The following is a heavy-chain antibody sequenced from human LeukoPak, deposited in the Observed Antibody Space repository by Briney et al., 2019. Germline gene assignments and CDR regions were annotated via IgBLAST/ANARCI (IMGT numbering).Heavy chain of an antibody. J-gene: IGHJ4*02. D-gene: IGHD2-21*02. CDR1: GDSITRSTNF. CDR3: ARDLASCAGDCYSDGFDY. V-gene: IGHV4-39*07. CDR2: LHYSGDT. Sequence: SETLSLTCTVSGDSITRSTNFWGWIRQPPGKGLEWIGSLHYSGDTHSNLSLKSRVTISVDTSKNQFSLKLSSVTAADTAVYYCARDLASCAGDCYSDGFDYWGQGALVTVSS.